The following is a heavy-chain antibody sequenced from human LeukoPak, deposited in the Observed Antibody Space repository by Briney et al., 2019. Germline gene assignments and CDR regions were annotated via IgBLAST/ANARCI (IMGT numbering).Heavy chain of an antibody. J-gene: IGHJ4*02. D-gene: IGHD3-22*01. CDR3: ARAWYYDSSGYFFY. Sequence: GGSLRLSCAASGFTFSDYYMSWIRQAPGKGLEWVSYISSSGSTIYYADSVKGRFTISRDYAKNSLYLQMNSLRAEDTAVYYCARAWYYDSSGYFFYWGQGTLVTVSS. V-gene: IGHV3-11*01. CDR2: ISSSGSTI. CDR1: GFTFSDYY.